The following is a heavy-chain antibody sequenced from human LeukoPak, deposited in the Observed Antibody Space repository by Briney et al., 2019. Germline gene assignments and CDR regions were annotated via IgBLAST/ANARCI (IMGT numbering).Heavy chain of an antibody. J-gene: IGHJ5*02. D-gene: IGHD2-15*01. CDR1: GGSISSSSYY. CDR3: ARHIVVVVAAAFDP. CDR2: IYYSGST. V-gene: IGHV4-39*01. Sequence: SETLSLTCTVSGGSISSSSYYWGWIRQPPGKGLEWIGGIYYSGSTYYNPSLKSRVTISVDTSKNQFSLKLSSVTAADTAVYYCARHIVVVVAAAFDPWGQGTLVTVSS.